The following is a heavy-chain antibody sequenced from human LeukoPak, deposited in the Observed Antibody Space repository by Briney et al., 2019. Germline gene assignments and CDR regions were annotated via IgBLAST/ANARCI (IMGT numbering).Heavy chain of an antibody. CDR2: INPSGVST. CDR3: ARDRYLGRGTYSFDY. D-gene: IGHD1-26*01. V-gene: IGHV1-46*01. CDR1: GYTFSSYQ. J-gene: IGHJ4*02. Sequence: ASVKVSCKASGYTFSSYQMHWVRQAPGQGLEWMGNINPSGVSTNYAQKFQGRVTMTRDTSTNTVYMELSSLGSEDTAVYYCARDRYLGRGTYSFDYWGQGTLVTVSS.